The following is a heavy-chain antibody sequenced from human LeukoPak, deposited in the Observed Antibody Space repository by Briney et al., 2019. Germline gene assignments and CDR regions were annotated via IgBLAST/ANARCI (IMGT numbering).Heavy chain of an antibody. CDR1: GGTFSSYA. V-gene: IGHV1-69*05. CDR2: IIPIFGTA. J-gene: IGHJ4*02. D-gene: IGHD2-15*01. Sequence: SVKVSCKASGGTFSSYAISWVRQAPGQGLEWMGGIIPIFGTANYAQKFQGRVTITTDESTSTAYMDLSSLRSEAPAVYFCSRALIFCSGGSCYSGHYFDYWGEGTLVTVSS. CDR3: SRALIFCSGGSCYSGHYFDY.